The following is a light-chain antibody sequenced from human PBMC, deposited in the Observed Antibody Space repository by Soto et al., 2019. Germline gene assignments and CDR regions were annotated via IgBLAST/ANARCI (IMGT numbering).Light chain of an antibody. V-gene: IGKV1-39*01. Sequence: IQMTQSPSSLSASVGDRVTITCRASQTISTYLNWYQQKPGKAPKLLIYASSSLQSGVPSRFSGSRSGTDFTLTITSLQPEDFATYICQQSYGMPWTFGQGTKVEV. CDR2: ASS. CDR3: QQSYGMPWT. CDR1: QTISTY. J-gene: IGKJ1*01.